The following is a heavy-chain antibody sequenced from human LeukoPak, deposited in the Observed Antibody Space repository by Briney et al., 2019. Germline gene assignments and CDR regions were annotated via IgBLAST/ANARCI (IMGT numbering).Heavy chain of an antibody. CDR2: ISGSGGST. Sequence: PGGSLRLSCAASGFTFSSYGMSWVRQAPGKGLEWVSAISGSGGSTYYADSVKGRFTISRDNSKNTLYLQMNGLRAEDTAVYYCARDRVATLYYYYYMDVWGKGTTVTVSS. CDR1: GFTFSSYG. D-gene: IGHD5-12*01. CDR3: ARDRVATLYYYYYMDV. J-gene: IGHJ6*03. V-gene: IGHV3-23*01.